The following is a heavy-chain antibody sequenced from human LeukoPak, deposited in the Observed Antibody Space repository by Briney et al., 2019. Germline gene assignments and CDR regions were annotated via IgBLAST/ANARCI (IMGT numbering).Heavy chain of an antibody. D-gene: IGHD3-16*02. Sequence: SSETLSLTCAVYDGSFSGWSWIRQSPAKGLEWIGEINHSGRTNYNPSLKSRVTISIDTSKSQFSLKLNSVTAPDTAVYYCARLIGLGEVSPYFDSWGQGRLVTVSS. CDR2: INHSGRT. J-gene: IGHJ4*02. V-gene: IGHV4-34*01. CDR1: DGSFSG. CDR3: ARLIGLGEVSPYFDS.